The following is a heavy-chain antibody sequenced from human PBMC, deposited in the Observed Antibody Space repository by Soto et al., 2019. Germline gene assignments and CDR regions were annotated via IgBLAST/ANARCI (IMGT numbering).Heavy chain of an antibody. J-gene: IGHJ4*02. D-gene: IGHD4-17*01. V-gene: IGHV2-5*02. Sequence: QITLKESGPPLVKPTQTLTLTCTFSGFSLNTRGVGVGWIRQPPGKALEWLALLYWGDDKRYSPSLKSRLTITKDPSKNQLVLTMTSMDPVDTATYYCAHVGLTVPYFDYWGQGTLVTVSS. CDR2: LYWGDDK. CDR3: AHVGLTVPYFDY. CDR1: GFSLNTRGVG.